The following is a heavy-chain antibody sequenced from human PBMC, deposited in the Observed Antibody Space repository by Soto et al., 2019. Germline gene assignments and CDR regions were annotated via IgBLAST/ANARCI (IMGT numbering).Heavy chain of an antibody. CDR3: TSIEGIDV. CDR1: GYTLTKLS. Sequence: ASVKVSGEVSGYTLTKLSIQWVRQAPGKGLEWMGGFEPEVGQPKYAHKLQGRVTMTEDASTDTAYMELSSLTYEDTAVYYCTSIEGIDVSGQGTTVTVSS. V-gene: IGHV1-24*01. J-gene: IGHJ6*02. CDR2: FEPEVGQP.